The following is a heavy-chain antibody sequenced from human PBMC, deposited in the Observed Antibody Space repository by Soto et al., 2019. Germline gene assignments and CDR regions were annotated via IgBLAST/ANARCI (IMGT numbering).Heavy chain of an antibody. CDR3: ARRRCSGVGCSDYYSMGV. V-gene: IGHV3-33*01. J-gene: IGHJ6*03. CDR1: GFTFGSYG. CDR2: IYYDGSKE. Sequence: QVQLVESGGGVVQPGRSLRLSCAASGFTFGSYGMHWVRQAPGKGLEWLALIYYDGSKEYYAESVKGRFTISRDNSKNTMFLQMLSLRVEDTALYFCARRRCSGVGCSDYYSMGVWGKGTTGDVSS. D-gene: IGHD2-21*01.